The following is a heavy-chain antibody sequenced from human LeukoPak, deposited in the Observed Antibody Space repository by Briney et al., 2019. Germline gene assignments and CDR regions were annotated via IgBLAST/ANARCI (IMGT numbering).Heavy chain of an antibody. CDR3: ARALPNDYGDYAPFDWYFDP. CDR1: GFTFDDYG. V-gene: IGHV3-20*01. Sequence: GGSLRLSCAASGFTFDDYGMSWVRQAPGKGLEWVSGINWNGGSTGYAGSVKGRFTISRDNAKNSLYLQMNSLRAEDTALYHCARALPNDYGDYAPFDWYFDPWGRGTLVTVSS. D-gene: IGHD4-17*01. CDR2: INWNGGST. J-gene: IGHJ2*01.